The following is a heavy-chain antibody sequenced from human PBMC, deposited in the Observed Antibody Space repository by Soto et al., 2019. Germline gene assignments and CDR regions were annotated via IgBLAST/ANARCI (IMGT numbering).Heavy chain of an antibody. Sequence: GESLRLSCASSGFTFSSHAMGWLRQAPGTGPEWVAFVDGSGGDTSYADSVKGRFTISRDNSDNSLYLHMNSLRAEDTGRYFCAKEISASPYAGTSALDLWGQGTLVTVSS. D-gene: IGHD1-1*01. CDR3: AKEISASPYAGTSALDL. J-gene: IGHJ4*02. V-gene: IGHV3-23*01. CDR1: GFTFSSHA. CDR2: VDGSGGDT.